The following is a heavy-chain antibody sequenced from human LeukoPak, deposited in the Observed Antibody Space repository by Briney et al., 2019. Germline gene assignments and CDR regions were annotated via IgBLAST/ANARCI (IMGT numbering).Heavy chain of an antibody. V-gene: IGHV4-4*02. CDR2: IYHSGST. D-gene: IGHD6-13*01. J-gene: IGHJ4*02. CDR3: AREMYSSTHAGFDY. Sequence: SETLSLTCAVSGGSISSSNWWSWVRQPPGKGLEWIGEIYHSGSTNYNPSLKSRVTISVDKSKNQFSLKLSSVTAADTAVYHCAREMYSSTHAGFDYWGQGTLVTVSS. CDR1: GGSISSSNW.